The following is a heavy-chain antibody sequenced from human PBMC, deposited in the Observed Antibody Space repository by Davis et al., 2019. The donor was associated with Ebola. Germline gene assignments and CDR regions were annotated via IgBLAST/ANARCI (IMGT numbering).Heavy chain of an antibody. Sequence: GESLKISCAASGFTFSSYAMSWVRQAPGKGLEWVSAISGSGGSTYYADSVKGRFTISRDNSKNTLYLQMNSLRAEDTAVYYCAEVFGVPAAINWFDPWGQGTLVTVSS. J-gene: IGHJ5*02. CDR1: GFTFSSYA. CDR2: ISGSGGST. D-gene: IGHD2-2*01. V-gene: IGHV3-23*01. CDR3: AEVFGVPAAINWFDP.